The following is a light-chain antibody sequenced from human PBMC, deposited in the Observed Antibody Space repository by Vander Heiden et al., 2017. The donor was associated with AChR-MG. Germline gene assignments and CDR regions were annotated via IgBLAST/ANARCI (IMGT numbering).Light chain of an antibody. CDR3: CSYAGSYTGV. Sequence: QSALTQPRSVSASPGQSVTISCTGTSSDVGGYNYVSWDQQHQGNAPKLMIYDVGRRPSVVPDRFSGSKSVNTASLTISVLQAEDDADYYCCSYAGSYTGVFGGGTKLTVL. V-gene: IGLV2-11*01. CDR2: DVG. J-gene: IGLJ2*01. CDR1: SSDVGGYNY.